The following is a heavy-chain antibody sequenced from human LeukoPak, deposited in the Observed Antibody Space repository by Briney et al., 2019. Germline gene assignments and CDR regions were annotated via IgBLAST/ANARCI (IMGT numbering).Heavy chain of an antibody. Sequence: SETLSLTCSVSGGSISARNYNWGWIRQPPGQGLEWIGNIVDAGTTHYFPSLRSRVTISRDTPNNQFSLKLSSVTAADTAVYYCARGSSYMDVWGKGTAVTVSS. CDR1: GGSISARNYN. J-gene: IGHJ6*03. V-gene: IGHV4-39*07. CDR2: IVDAGTT. D-gene: IGHD3-10*01. CDR3: ARGSSYMDV.